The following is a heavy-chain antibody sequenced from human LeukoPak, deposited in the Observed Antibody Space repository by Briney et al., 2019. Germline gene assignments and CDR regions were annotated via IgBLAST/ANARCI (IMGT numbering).Heavy chain of an antibody. J-gene: IGHJ3*02. CDR1: GFTFSSYG. D-gene: IGHD6-13*01. Sequence: GGSLRLSCAASGFTFSSYGMHWVRQAPGKGLEWVAVIWSDGTNKYYADSVKGRFTISRDNSKNTLSLQMNSLRAEDTAVYYCARDGGAAAGHDAFDIWGQGRKV. CDR3: ARDGGAAAGHDAFDI. CDR2: IWSDGTNK. V-gene: IGHV3-33*01.